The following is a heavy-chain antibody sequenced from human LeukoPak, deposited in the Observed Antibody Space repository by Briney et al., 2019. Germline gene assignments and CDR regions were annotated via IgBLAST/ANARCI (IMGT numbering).Heavy chain of an antibody. CDR1: GYTFTGYY. Sequence: GASVKVSCKASGYTFTGYYMHWVRQAPGQGLEWMGWINPNSGGTNYAQKFQGRVTMTRDTSISTAYMELSRLRSDDTAVYYCARDSGDPPAVAATWGQGTLVTASS. J-gene: IGHJ4*02. D-gene: IGHD6-19*01. CDR3: ARDSGDPPAVAAT. CDR2: INPNSGGT. V-gene: IGHV1-2*02.